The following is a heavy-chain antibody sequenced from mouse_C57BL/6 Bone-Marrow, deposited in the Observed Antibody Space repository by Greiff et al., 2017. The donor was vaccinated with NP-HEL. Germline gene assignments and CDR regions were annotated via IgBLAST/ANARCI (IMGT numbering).Heavy chain of an antibody. CDR2: IDPETGGT. CDR3: THIYYGNTGYFDY. V-gene: IGHV1-15*01. Sequence: VKLQESGAELVRPGASVTLSCKASGYTFTDYEMHWVKQTPVHGLEWIGAIDPETGGTAYNQKFKGKAILTADKSSSTAYMELRSLTSEDSAVYYCTHIYYGNTGYFDYWGQGTTLTVSS. D-gene: IGHD2-1*01. CDR1: GYTFTDYE. J-gene: IGHJ2*01.